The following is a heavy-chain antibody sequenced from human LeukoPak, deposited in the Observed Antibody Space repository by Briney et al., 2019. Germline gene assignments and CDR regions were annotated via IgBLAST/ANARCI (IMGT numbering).Heavy chain of an antibody. D-gene: IGHD3-16*01. CDR1: GFTFSSYW. CDR3: ARGGGLDV. J-gene: IGHJ6*02. V-gene: IGHV3-7*03. Sequence: GGSLILSCAASGFTFSSYWMNWARQAPGKGLEWVASINHNGNVNYYVDPVKGRFTISRDNAKNSLYLQMSNLRAEDTAVYFCARGGGLDVWGQGATVTVSS. CDR2: INHNGNVN.